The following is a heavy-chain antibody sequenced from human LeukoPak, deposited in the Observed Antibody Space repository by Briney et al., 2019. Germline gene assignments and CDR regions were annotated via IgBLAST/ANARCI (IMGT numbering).Heavy chain of an antibody. D-gene: IGHD3-10*01. CDR2: IYTAGIT. J-gene: IGHJ3*02. CDR1: GVTVNNNY. V-gene: IGHV3-66*01. Sequence: GESLRLSCVASGVTVNNNYMTWVRQAPGMGLEWVSVIYTAGITNYADSVKGRVTISRDNSKNTLFLQMNSLRAEDTAIYYCATSSLRGVKGALDIWGQGTKVTVSS. CDR3: ATSSLRGVKGALDI.